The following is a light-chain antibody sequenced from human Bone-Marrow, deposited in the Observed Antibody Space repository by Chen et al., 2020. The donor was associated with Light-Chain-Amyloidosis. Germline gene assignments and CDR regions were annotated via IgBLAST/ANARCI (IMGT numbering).Light chain of an antibody. V-gene: IGLV2-14*01. CDR2: EVT. CDR3: SSYTITNTLV. CDR1: SSDVGGDNH. Sequence: QSALTQPASVSGSPGQSITISCTGTSSDVGGDNHVSWYQQHPDNAPKLMIYEVTNRPSWVPARFSSSKSTNTASLTISGLQTEDEADYFCSSYTITNTLVFGSGTKVTVL. J-gene: IGLJ1*01.